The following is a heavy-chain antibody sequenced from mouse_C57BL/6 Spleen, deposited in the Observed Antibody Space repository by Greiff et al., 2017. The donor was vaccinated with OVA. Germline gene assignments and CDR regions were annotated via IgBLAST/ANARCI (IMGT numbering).Heavy chain of an antibody. V-gene: IGHV1-82*01. D-gene: IGHD3-2*02. Sequence: QVQLKQSGPELVKPGASVKISCKASGYAFSSSWMNWVKQRPGKGLEWIGRIYPGDGDTNYNGKFKGKSTLTADKSSSTAYMQLSSLTSEDSAVYFCAAQATWAYWGQGTLVTVSA. J-gene: IGHJ3*01. CDR1: GYAFSSSW. CDR3: AAQATWAY. CDR2: IYPGDGDT.